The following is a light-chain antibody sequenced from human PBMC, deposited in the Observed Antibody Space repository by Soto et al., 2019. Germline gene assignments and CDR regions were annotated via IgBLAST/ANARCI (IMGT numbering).Light chain of an antibody. CDR1: HSVRSSY. CDR2: GAS. Sequence: EIVLALSPGTLSLSPGERATLSCRASHSVRSSYLAWYQQKPGQAPRLLIYGASSRATGIQDRFSGSGSGTDFTLTISRLEPEDFAVYYCHQYGSSPPITFGQGTRLEIK. V-gene: IGKV3-20*01. J-gene: IGKJ5*01. CDR3: HQYGSSPPIT.